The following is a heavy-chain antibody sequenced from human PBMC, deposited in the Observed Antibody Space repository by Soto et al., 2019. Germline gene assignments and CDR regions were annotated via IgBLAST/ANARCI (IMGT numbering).Heavy chain of an antibody. D-gene: IGHD3-10*01. Sequence: PGGSLRLSCETSGFIFSMYWMHWVRQVPGKGPQWVARITDDGSTTYYAASVEGRFTISRDNAKNALYLQMTSLRADDTAVYYCTRGPRPTRNGTGAFWGQGTLVTVSS. CDR3: TRGPRPTRNGTGAF. J-gene: IGHJ4*02. CDR1: GFIFSMYW. V-gene: IGHV3-74*01. CDR2: ITDDGSTT.